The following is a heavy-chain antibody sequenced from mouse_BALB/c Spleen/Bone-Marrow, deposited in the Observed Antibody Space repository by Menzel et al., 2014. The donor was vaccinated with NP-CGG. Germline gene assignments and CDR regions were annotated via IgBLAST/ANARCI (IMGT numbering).Heavy chain of an antibody. CDR2: IDPANGNT. CDR3: ANYYYGSSLFAY. Sequence: EVQLQQSGAELVKPGASVKLSCTASGFNIKDTYMHWVKQRPEQGLEWIGRIDPANGNTKYDPKFQGKATITADTSSNTAYLQLSSLTSEDTAVYYCANYYYGSSLFAYWGQATLVTVSA. V-gene: IGHV14-3*02. CDR1: GFNIKDTY. D-gene: IGHD1-1*01. J-gene: IGHJ3*01.